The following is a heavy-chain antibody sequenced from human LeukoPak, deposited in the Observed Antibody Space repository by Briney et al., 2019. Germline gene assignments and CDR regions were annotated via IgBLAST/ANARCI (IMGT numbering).Heavy chain of an antibody. D-gene: IGHD5-18*01. Sequence: PGGSLRLSCAASGFTFSSYSMNWVRQAPGKGLEWVSSISSSSSYIYYADSVKGRFTISRDNAKNSLYLQMNSLRAEDTAVYFCAREFGNADTYGNVPLGHWGQGTLVTVSS. J-gene: IGHJ4*02. CDR3: AREFGNADTYGNVPLGH. CDR1: GFTFSSYS. CDR2: ISSSSSYI. V-gene: IGHV3-21*01.